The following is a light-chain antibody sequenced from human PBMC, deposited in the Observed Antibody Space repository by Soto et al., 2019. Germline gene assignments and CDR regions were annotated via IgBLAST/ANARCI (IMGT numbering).Light chain of an antibody. V-gene: IGLV1-40*01. J-gene: IGLJ1*01. CDR2: GNN. CDR3: QSYDSSLSGYV. Sequence: QSVLTKPPSVSGAPGQRVTISCTGSSSNFGAGYDVHWYQQVPGTAPKLLIYGNNNRPSGVPDRFSGSKSGTSASLAITGLQAEDEPDYYCQSYDSSLSGYVFGTGTKLTVL. CDR1: SSNFGAGYD.